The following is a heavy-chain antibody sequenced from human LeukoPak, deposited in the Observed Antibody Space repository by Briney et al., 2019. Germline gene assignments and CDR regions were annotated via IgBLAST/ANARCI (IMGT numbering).Heavy chain of an antibody. CDR2: IYSGGST. Sequence: GGSLRLSCAASGFTVSSNYMSWVRQAPGKGLEWVSVIYSGGSTYYADSVKGRFTISRDNSKNTLYLQMNSLRAEDTAVYYRARPPRGDYYYYGMDVWGQGTTVTVSS. J-gene: IGHJ6*02. V-gene: IGHV3-66*04. CDR1: GFTVSSNY. D-gene: IGHD3-16*01. CDR3: ARPPRGDYYYYGMDV.